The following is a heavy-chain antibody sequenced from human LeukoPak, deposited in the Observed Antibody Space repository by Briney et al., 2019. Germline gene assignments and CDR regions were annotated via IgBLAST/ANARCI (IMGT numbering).Heavy chain of an antibody. J-gene: IGHJ4*02. V-gene: IGHV3-23*01. CDR1: GFSISTNS. Sequence: GGSLILSCAAAGFSISTNSMSCVRHPPGKGLEWVSAIIISGDKTFYADSGKDRLTISRDNSTNTPYLQMNSLLTDETAIYYCAKVPSYSGYEYPAYYFDYWGQGTLVTVSS. CDR2: IIISGDKT. CDR3: AKVPSYSGYEYPAYYFDY. D-gene: IGHD5-12*01.